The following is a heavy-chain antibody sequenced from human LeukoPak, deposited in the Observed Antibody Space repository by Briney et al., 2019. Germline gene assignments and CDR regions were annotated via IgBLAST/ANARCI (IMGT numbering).Heavy chain of an antibody. J-gene: IGHJ4*02. Sequence: ASVKVSCKASGYTFTAYYIHWVRQAPGQGLEWMGWINPNSGGTNYAQKFQGRVTMTRDTSISTAYMELSRLRSDDTAVYYCAKVGLEKYAYDSSGSYWGQGTLVSVSS. CDR1: GYTFTAYY. CDR3: AKVGLEKYAYDSSGSY. D-gene: IGHD3-22*01. CDR2: INPNSGGT. V-gene: IGHV1-2*02.